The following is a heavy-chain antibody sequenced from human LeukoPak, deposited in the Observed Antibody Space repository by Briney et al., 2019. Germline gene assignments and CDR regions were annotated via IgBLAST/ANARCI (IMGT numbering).Heavy chain of an antibody. V-gene: IGHV1-69*06. CDR3: ASGGAARYYYYMDV. Sequence: SVKVSFKASGGTFSSYAISWVRQAPGQGLEWMGGIIPIFGTANYAQKFQGRVTITADKSTSTAYMELSSLRSEDTAVYYCASGGAARYYYYMDVWGKGTTVTVSS. CDR1: GGTFSSYA. CDR2: IIPIFGTA. D-gene: IGHD3-16*01. J-gene: IGHJ6*03.